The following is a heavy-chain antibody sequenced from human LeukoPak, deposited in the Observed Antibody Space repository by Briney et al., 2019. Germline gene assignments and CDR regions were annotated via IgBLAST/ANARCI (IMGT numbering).Heavy chain of an antibody. V-gene: IGHV3-21*01. CDR3: AELGITMIGGV. Sequence: PGGSLRPSCAASGFTFSTYIMNWDRQTPGKGLEWVSSIGTSTRYIYYADSVKGRFTISRDNAKNSLYLQMNSLRAEDTAVYYCAELGITMIGGVGGKGTTVTISS. CDR2: IGTSTRYI. J-gene: IGHJ6*04. D-gene: IGHD3-10*02. CDR1: GFTFSTYI.